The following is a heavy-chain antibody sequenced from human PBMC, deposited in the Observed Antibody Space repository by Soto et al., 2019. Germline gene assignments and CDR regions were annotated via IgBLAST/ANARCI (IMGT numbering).Heavy chain of an antibody. CDR3: ARDREMDLYYGSSRWFDP. D-gene: IGHD3-10*01. J-gene: IGHJ5*02. CDR1: GFTFSSYA. Sequence: GGSLRLSCAASGFTFSSYAMHWVRQAPGKGLEWVAVISYDGSNKYYADSVKGRFTISRDNSKNTLYLQMNSLRAGDTAVYYCARDREMDLYYGSSRWFDPWGQGTLVTVSS. CDR2: ISYDGSNK. V-gene: IGHV3-30-3*01.